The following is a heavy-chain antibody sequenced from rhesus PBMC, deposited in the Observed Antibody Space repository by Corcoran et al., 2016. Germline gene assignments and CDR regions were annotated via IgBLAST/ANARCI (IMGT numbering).Heavy chain of an antibody. V-gene: IGHV2S1*01. D-gene: IGHD1-20*01. CDR1: GFSLSTCGLG. Sequence: QVTLKESGPAPVKPTQTLTLTCPFSGFSLSTCGLGINWIRKPPGKALEWLASVYWDDDKGYTTSLKSRLTISKDTSKNQVVLTMTNMDPVDTATYYCARRDVWNNGIIDYWGQGVLVTVSS. CDR2: VYWDDDK. CDR3: ARRDVWNNGIIDY. J-gene: IGHJ4*01.